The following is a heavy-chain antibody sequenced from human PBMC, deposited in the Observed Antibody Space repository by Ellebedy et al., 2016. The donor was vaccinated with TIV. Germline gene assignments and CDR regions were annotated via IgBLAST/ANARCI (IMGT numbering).Heavy chain of an antibody. J-gene: IGHJ4*02. V-gene: IGHV4-61*01. D-gene: IGHD5-12*01. CDR1: GGSVSSVNFF. CDR2: IDVSGTT. Sequence: SETLSLXXTFSGGSVSSVNFFWSWIRQSPGKGLEWIAYIDVSGTTNYNPSLKSRVSISGDTSKKQFSLKMSSVTAADTAVYYCARSTSSRRYSGDDWGGWFFDYWGRGALVTVSS. CDR3: ARSTSSRRYSGDDWGGWFFDY.